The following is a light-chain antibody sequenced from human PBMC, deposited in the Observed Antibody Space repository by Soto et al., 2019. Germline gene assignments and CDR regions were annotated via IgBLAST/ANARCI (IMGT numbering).Light chain of an antibody. J-gene: IGKJ4*01. V-gene: IGKV1-39*01. CDR2: AAS. Sequence: DIQITQSPSSLSSCLLDIVTITCRASQSISNFLNWVQHKPGNAPKVLISAASTLQSGVPPRFSGSESGTDFTLTISSLQPEDSASYYCQQYYNSVLTFGGGTKVDIK. CDR1: QSISNF. CDR3: QQYYNSVLT.